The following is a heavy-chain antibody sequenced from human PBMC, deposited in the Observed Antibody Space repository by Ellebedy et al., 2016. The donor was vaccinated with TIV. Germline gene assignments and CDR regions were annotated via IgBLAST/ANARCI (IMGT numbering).Heavy chain of an antibody. CDR1: GFTFSSYW. D-gene: IGHD3-16*01. CDR2: INKDGSEK. V-gene: IGHV3-7*03. J-gene: IGHJ3*02. Sequence: PGGSLRFSCAGSGFTFSSYWMSWVRQAPGKGLEWVANINKDGSEKYYVDSVKGRFTISRDNAKKSLYLQMNSLRAEDTAVYYCVRYVAAFDIWGQGTMVTVSS. CDR3: VRYVAAFDI.